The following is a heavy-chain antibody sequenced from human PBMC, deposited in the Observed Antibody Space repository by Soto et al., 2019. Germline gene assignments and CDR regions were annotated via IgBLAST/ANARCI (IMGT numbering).Heavy chain of an antibody. J-gene: IGHJ6*02. D-gene: IGHD6-19*01. CDR2: INSDGSST. CDR3: ARVGYSSGLYYTPPDDYYYYGMDV. V-gene: IGHV3-74*01. Sequence: EVQLVESGGGLVQPGGSLRLSCAASGFTFSSYWMHWVRQAPGKGLVWVSRINSDGSSTSYADSVKGRFTISRDNAKNTLYRQMNSLRADDTAVYYCARVGYSSGLYYTPPDDYYYYGMDVCGQGTTVTVSS. CDR1: GFTFSSYW.